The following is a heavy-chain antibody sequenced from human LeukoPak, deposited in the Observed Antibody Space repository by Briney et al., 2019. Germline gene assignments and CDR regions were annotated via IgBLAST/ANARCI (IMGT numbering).Heavy chain of an antibody. Sequence: GGSLRLSCAASGFTFNSYSMNWVRKAPGKGLEWVSFISSSSSTIYYADSVKGRFTISRDNGKKSLYLQMNSLSAEDTAVYYCARVVGSYYGYFDYWGQGTLVTVSS. J-gene: IGHJ4*02. D-gene: IGHD1-26*01. CDR1: GFTFNSYS. CDR3: ARVVGSYYGYFDY. CDR2: ISSSSSTI. V-gene: IGHV3-48*01.